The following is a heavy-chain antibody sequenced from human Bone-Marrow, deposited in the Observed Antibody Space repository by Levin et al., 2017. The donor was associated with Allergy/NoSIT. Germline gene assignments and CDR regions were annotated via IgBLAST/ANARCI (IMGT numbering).Heavy chain of an antibody. CDR2: IYYSGST. V-gene: IGHV4-31*03. D-gene: IGHD5-24*01. Sequence: SETLSLTCTVSGGSISSGGYHWSWIRQHAGKGLEWIGYIYYSGSTYYNPSLKSRAMISLDTSKNQFSLKVTSAPAADAAVYYCAREDGSTFDSWGQGTLVTVSS. CDR3: AREDGSTFDS. J-gene: IGHJ4*02. CDR1: GGSISSGGYH.